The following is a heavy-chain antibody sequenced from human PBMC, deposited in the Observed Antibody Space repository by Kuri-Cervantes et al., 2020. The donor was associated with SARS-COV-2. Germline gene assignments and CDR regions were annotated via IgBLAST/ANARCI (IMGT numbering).Heavy chain of an antibody. D-gene: IGHD4-17*01. V-gene: IGHV1-69*06. Sequence: SVKVSCKASGGTFSSYTISWVRQAPGQGLEWMGGIIPIFGTANYAQKFQGRVTITADKSTSTAYMELSSLRSEDTAVYYCATPGVTTLSPESDAFDIWGQGTMVTVSS. J-gene: IGHJ3*02. CDR1: GGTFSSYT. CDR2: IIPIFGTA. CDR3: ATPGVTTLSPESDAFDI.